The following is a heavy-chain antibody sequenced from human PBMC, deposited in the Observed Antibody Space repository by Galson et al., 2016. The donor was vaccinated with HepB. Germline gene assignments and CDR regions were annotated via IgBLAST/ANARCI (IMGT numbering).Heavy chain of an antibody. Sequence: QSGAEVKKPGESLKISCKGSGYSFTSYWISWVRQMPGKGLEWMGRVDPSDSYPNYSPSFQGHVTMSVDRSISTAYLQWNNMKASDTAIYFCARHSRAESGWYLGFDSWGQGTLVTVSS. V-gene: IGHV5-10-1*01. CDR3: ARHSRAESGWYLGFDS. CDR2: VDPSDSYP. J-gene: IGHJ4*02. D-gene: IGHD6-19*01. CDR1: GYSFTSYW.